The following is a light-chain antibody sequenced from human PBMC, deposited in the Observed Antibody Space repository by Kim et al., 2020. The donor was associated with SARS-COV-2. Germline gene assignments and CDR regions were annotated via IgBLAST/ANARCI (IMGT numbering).Light chain of an antibody. CDR2: RNN. V-gene: IGLV10-54*01. CDR1: SNNAGNQG. Sequence: QAGLTQPPSVSKGLRQTATLTCTGNSNNAGNQGAAWLQQHQGHPPKLLSYRNNNRPSGISERLSASRSGNTASLTITGLRPEDEADYYCSAWDSSLSAQVFGGGTQLTVL. CDR3: SAWDSSLSAQV. J-gene: IGLJ2*01.